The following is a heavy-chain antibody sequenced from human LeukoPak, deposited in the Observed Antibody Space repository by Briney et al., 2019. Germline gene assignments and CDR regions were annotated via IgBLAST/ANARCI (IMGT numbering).Heavy chain of an antibody. V-gene: IGHV4-39*07. D-gene: IGHD2-21*02. CDR1: GGSISSSSYY. Sequence: SETLSLTCTVSGGSISSSSYYWGWIRQPPGKGLEWIGSIYYSGSTYHNPSLKGRVTISVDTSKNQFSLKLSSVTAADTAVYYCAGAYCGGDCYSGRAFDIWGQGTMVTVSS. CDR3: AGAYCGGDCYSGRAFDI. CDR2: IYYSGST. J-gene: IGHJ3*02.